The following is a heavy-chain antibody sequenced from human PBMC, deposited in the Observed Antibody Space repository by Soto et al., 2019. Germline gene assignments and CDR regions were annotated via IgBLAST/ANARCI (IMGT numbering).Heavy chain of an antibody. V-gene: IGHV3-23*01. CDR1: GFTFSDYA. D-gene: IGHD3-10*01. J-gene: IGHJ6*02. CDR2: LDGACGST. Sequence: PGGSLRLSCLASGFTFSDYAMTWVRHVPGRGLEWVASLDGACGSTYYADSVRGRFTISRDNSQNTLFLQMKRLTVDDTAIYYCAAPRDEYGSGVSWFTYGMDIWGQGXTVTVYS. CDR3: AAPRDEYGSGVSWFTYGMDI.